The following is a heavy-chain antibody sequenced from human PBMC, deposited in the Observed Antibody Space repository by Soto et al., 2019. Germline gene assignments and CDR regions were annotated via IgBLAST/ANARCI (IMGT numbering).Heavy chain of an antibody. CDR1: GFTFSSYG. CDR3: PPPPADAFAI. CDR2: ISYDGSNK. D-gene: IGHD2-2*01. Sequence: QVQLVESGGGVVQPGRSLRLSCAASGFTFSSYGMHWVRQAPGKGLEWVAVISYDGSNKYYADSVKGRFTISRDNSKNTLYLQMNSLRAEDTAVYYCPPPPADAFAIWGQGTMVTVSS. J-gene: IGHJ3*02. V-gene: IGHV3-30*03.